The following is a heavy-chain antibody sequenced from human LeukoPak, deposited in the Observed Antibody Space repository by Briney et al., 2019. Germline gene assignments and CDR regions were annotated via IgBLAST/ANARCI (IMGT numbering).Heavy chain of an antibody. Sequence: SETLSLTCTVSGDSITSTTFYWGWIRQPPGKGLEWIGYIYYSGSTYYNPSLKSRVTMSVDTSKNQFSLKLSSVTAADTAVYYCARSDPFGPFDPWGQGTLVTVSS. CDR3: ARSDPFGPFDP. V-gene: IGHV4-39*07. CDR2: IYYSGST. D-gene: IGHD3-10*01. CDR1: GDSITSTTFY. J-gene: IGHJ5*02.